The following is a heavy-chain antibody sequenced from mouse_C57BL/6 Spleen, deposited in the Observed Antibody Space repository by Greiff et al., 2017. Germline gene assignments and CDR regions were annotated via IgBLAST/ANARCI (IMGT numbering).Heavy chain of an antibody. CDR2: IDPSDSYT. V-gene: IGHV1-50*01. CDR1: GYTFTSYW. Sequence: QVQLQQPGAELVKPGASVKLSCKASGYTFTSYWMQWVKQRPGQGLEWIGEIDPSDSYTNYNQKFKGKATLTVDTSSSTAYMQISSLTSEDSAVYYCARRQVYHYFDYWCQGTTLTVSS. J-gene: IGHJ2*01. CDR3: ARRQVYHYFDY.